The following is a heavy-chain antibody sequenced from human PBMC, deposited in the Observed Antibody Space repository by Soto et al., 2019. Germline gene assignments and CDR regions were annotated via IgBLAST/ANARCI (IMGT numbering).Heavy chain of an antibody. D-gene: IGHD6-6*01. CDR3: ARGGSSIAVRPFYY. J-gene: IGHJ4*02. CDR2: IYYSGST. CDR1: GGSISSCDYY. Sequence: SETLSLTCTVSGGSISSCDYYWSWIRQPPGKGLEWIGYIYYSGSTYYNPSLKSRVTISLDTSKNQFSLKLSSVTAADTAVYYWARGGSSIAVRPFYYWGKGTLVTVP. V-gene: IGHV4-30-4*01.